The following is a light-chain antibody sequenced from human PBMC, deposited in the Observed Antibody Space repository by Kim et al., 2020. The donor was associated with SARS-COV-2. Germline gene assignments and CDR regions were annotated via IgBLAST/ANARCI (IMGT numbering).Light chain of an antibody. J-gene: IGLJ1*01. CDR2: QDS. Sequence: SVSLGQTASITCSGDKLGDKYACWYQQKPGQSPVLVIYQDSKRPSGIPERFSGSNSGNTATLTISGTQAVDEADYYCQAWDSSTEVFGTGTKVTVL. CDR3: QAWDSSTEV. CDR1: KLGDKY. V-gene: IGLV3-1*01.